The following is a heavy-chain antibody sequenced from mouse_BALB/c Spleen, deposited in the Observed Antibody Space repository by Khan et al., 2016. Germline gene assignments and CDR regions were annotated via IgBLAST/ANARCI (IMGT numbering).Heavy chain of an antibody. Sequence: QVQLKQSGPGLVAPSQSLSITCTVYGYSLTRYGVHWVRQPPGKGLEWLGLIWAGGSTNYNCALMSRLSISRDNSKSLVFLLMNSLQTEDTAWYYCARSKYLARYWGQGTTLTVSS. CDR3: ARSKYLARY. CDR2: IWAGGST. V-gene: IGHV2-9*02. D-gene: IGHD3-3*01. CDR1: GYSLTRYG. J-gene: IGHJ2*01.